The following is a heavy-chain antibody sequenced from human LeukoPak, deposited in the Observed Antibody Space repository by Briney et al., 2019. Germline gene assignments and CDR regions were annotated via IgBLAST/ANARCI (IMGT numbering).Heavy chain of an antibody. Sequence: GGSLRLSCAASGFTFSSYWMHWVRQAPGKGLVWVSRINSDGSSTNYADSVKGRFTISRDNAKNTLYLQMNSLRAEDTAVYYCARGPQGAWFDPWGRGTLVTVSS. CDR3: ARGPQGAWFDP. CDR2: INSDGSST. CDR1: GFTFSSYW. J-gene: IGHJ5*02. V-gene: IGHV3-74*01.